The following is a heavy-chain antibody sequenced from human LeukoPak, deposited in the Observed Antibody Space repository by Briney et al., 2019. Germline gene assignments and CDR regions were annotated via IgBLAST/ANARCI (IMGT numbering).Heavy chain of an antibody. Sequence: PGRSLRLSCAASGFTFRSYEMNWVRQAPGKGLEWVSYISSSGSTIYYAHSVKGRFTISRENAKNSLYLQMNSLRAEDTAVYYCARDDAMGATIDYWGQGTLVTVSS. J-gene: IGHJ4*02. D-gene: IGHD1-26*01. V-gene: IGHV3-48*03. CDR2: ISSSGSTI. CDR3: ARDDAMGATIDY. CDR1: GFTFRSYE.